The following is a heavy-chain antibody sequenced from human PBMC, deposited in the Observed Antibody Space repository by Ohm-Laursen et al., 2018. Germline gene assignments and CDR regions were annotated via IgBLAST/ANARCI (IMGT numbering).Heavy chain of an antibody. V-gene: IGHV3-48*03. D-gene: IGHD1/OR15-1a*01. CDR1: GFTFSSYE. CDR2: ISSSGSTI. Sequence: GSLRLSCAAPGFTFSSYEMNWVRQAPGKGLEWVSYISSSGSTIYYADSVKGRFTISRDNAKNSLYLQMNSLRAEDTAVYYCARDLNGWNNRGVSKPFDYWGQGTLVTVSS. CDR3: ARDLNGWNNRGVSKPFDY. J-gene: IGHJ4*02.